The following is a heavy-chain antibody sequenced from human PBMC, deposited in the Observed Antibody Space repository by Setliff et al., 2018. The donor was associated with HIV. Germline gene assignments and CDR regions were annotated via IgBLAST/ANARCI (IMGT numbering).Heavy chain of an antibody. CDR2: ISSSGSTI. V-gene: IGHV3-11*04. Sequence: GGSLRLSCAASGFIFSDYYMDWVRQAPGKGLEWVSYISSSGSTIYYADSVKGRFTISRDNAKNSLYLQMNSLRAEDTAVYYCARDDSNYRQHGMDVWGQGTTVTVSS. D-gene: IGHD4-4*01. J-gene: IGHJ6*02. CDR3: ARDDSNYRQHGMDV. CDR1: GFIFSDYY.